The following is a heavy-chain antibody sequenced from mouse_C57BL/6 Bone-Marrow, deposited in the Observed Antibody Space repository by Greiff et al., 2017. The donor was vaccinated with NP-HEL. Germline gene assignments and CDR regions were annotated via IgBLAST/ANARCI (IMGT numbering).Heavy chain of an antibody. J-gene: IGHJ4*01. V-gene: IGHV1-53*01. CDR2: INPSNGGT. CDR3: ARRDDGYRYYYAMDY. CDR1: GYTFTSYW. D-gene: IGHD2-3*01. Sequence: VQLQQPGTELVKPGASVKLSCKASGYTFTSYWMHWVTQRPGQGLEWIGNINPSNGGTNYNEKFKSKATITVYKSSSTAYMQLRSLTSEDSAVYYCARRDDGYRYYYAMDYWGQGTSVTVSS.